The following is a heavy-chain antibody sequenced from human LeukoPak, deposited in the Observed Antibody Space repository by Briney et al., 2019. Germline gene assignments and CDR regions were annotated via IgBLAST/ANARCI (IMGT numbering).Heavy chain of an antibody. D-gene: IGHD4-23*01. V-gene: IGHV3-53*01. CDR2: IYSGGAT. Sequence: ASLRLSCAAAGSTIISTYMSWVRQAPGKVLELVSIIYSGGATYYAASVKGRFTISRDNSKNTLYLQMNSLRAEDTAVYYCATFYGGNSRGAFDIWGQGTMVTVSS. J-gene: IGHJ3*02. CDR1: GSTIISTY. CDR3: ATFYGGNSRGAFDI.